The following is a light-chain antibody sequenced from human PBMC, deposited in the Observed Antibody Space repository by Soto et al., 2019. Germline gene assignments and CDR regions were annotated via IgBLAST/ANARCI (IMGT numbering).Light chain of an antibody. CDR3: FSYAGSYTPFV. CDR1: SSDVGGYNY. Sequence: QSALTQPRSVSGSPGQSVTISCTGTSSDVGGYNYVSWYQHHPGKAPKLMINDVSKRPSGVPDRFSGSKSGNTASLTISGLQAEDEADYYCFSYAGSYTPFVFGNGTKLTVL. CDR2: DVS. J-gene: IGLJ1*01. V-gene: IGLV2-11*01.